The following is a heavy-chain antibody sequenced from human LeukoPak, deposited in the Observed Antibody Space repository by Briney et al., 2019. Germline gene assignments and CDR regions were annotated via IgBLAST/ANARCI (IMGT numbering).Heavy chain of an antibody. D-gene: IGHD6-19*01. J-gene: IGHJ4*02. CDR2: INAGNGNT. CDR1: GYTFTSYA. V-gene: IGHV1-3*01. CDR3: ARDRFGEGSGWGNYFDY. Sequence: ASVKVSCTASGYTFTSYAMHWVRQAPGQRLEWMGWINAGNGNTKYSQKFQGRVTITRDTSASTAYMELSSLRSEDTAVYYCARDRFGEGSGWGNYFDYWGQGTLFTVSS.